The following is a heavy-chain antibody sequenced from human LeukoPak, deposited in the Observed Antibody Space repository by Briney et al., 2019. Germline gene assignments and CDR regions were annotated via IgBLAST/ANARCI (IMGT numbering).Heavy chain of an antibody. D-gene: IGHD2-2*01. CDR1: GFTFSSYG. Sequence: GGSLRLSCAASGFTFSSYGMHWVRQAPGKGLEWVAFIRYDGSNKYYADSVKGRFTISRDNSKNTLYLQMNSLRAEDTAVYYCAKWLPAEYYFDCWGQGTLVTVSS. V-gene: IGHV3-30*02. CDR2: IRYDGSNK. CDR3: AKWLPAEYYFDC. J-gene: IGHJ4*02.